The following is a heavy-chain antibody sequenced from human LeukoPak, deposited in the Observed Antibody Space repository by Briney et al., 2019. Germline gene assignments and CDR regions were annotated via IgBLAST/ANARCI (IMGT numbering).Heavy chain of an antibody. D-gene: IGHD2-2*01. V-gene: IGHV1-8*01. CDR3: VRVRPRVVPKHSLDC. J-gene: IGHJ4*02. CDR1: GYTFTSYD. CDR2: MNPNSGNT. Sequence: ASVKVSCKASGYTFTSYDINWVRQATGQGLEWMGWMNPNSGNTGYAQKFQGRVTMTRNTSISTAYMDLSSLRSEATAVYYCVRVRPRVVPKHSLDCWGPGTLVTVSS.